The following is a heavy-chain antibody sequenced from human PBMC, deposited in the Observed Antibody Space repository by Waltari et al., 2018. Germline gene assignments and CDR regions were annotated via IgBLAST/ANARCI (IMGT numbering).Heavy chain of an antibody. CDR1: GFTFSSYS. V-gene: IGHV3-21*05. CDR3: ARPSGEGDDAFDI. Sequence: EVQLVESGGGLVKPGGSLRLSCAASGFTFSSYSMTWVRQAPGKGLEWVVFISSSSSYIYYADSVKGRFTISRDNAKNSLYLQMNSLRAEDTAVYYCARPSGEGDDAFDIWGQGTMVTVSS. D-gene: IGHD6-19*01. CDR2: ISSSSSYI. J-gene: IGHJ3*02.